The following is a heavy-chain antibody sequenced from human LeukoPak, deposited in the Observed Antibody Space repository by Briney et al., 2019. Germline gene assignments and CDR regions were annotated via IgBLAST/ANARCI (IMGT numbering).Heavy chain of an antibody. D-gene: IGHD1-1*01. J-gene: IGHJ5*02. Sequence: ASVKVSCKTCGGTFSSEAFIWVRQAPGQGLEWMGGIIPMFGRADYAQKFQDIVTITADESTSTVYMELSSLRSEDTAVYYCARGETILNWFDPWGQGTLVTVSS. CDR1: GGTFSSEA. CDR3: ARGETILNWFDP. V-gene: IGHV1-69*13. CDR2: IIPMFGRA.